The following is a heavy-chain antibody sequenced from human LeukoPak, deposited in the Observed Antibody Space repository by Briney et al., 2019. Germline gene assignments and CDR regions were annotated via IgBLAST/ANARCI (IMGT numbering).Heavy chain of an antibody. CDR1: GFTFRRHW. CDR2: IKQDGTE. J-gene: IGHJ4*02. Sequence: GGSLRLSCAASGFTFRRHWLSWVRQAPGKGPEWVAHIKQDGTEYYVDSVKGRFIISRDNSKNSLYLQMNSLRAEDTAVYTCVRGPDYGDRLDYFDNWGQGTLVTVSS. D-gene: IGHD4-17*01. V-gene: IGHV3-7*01. CDR3: VRGPDYGDRLDYFDN.